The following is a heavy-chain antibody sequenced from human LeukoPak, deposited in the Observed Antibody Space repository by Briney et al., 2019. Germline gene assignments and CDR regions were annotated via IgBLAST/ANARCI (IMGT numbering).Heavy chain of an antibody. CDR3: TTYVGATAY. Sequence: GGSLRLSCAASGFTFSNARMSWVRQAPGKGLEWVGRIKTKTDDGATDYSAPVKARFTISRDDSKTTLYLQMNGLKTEDTAIYYCTTYVGATAYWGQGTLVTVSS. J-gene: IGHJ4*02. CDR2: IKTKTDDGAT. D-gene: IGHD1-26*01. V-gene: IGHV3-15*01. CDR1: GFTFSNAR.